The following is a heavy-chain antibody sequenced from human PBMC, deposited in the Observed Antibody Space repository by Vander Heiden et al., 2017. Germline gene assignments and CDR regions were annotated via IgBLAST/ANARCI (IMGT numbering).Heavy chain of an antibody. Sequence: QVQLVASGGGVVQPGGSLSLSGAASSFTFRSYRMHWDRQAPGKGLEWVALISYDGTNKYYADSVKGRFTISRDNSKNTLYLQMNSLRAEDTAVYYCARDRYNDFWSGTFDYWGQGTLVTVSS. CDR3: ARDRYNDFWSGTFDY. CDR2: ISYDGTNK. D-gene: IGHD3-3*01. V-gene: IGHV3-30-3*01. J-gene: IGHJ4*01. CDR1: SFTFRSYR.